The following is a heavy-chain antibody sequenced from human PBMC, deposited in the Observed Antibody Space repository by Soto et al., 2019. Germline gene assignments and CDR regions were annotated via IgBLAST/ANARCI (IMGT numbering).Heavy chain of an antibody. CDR3: ASNGLAAYFDL. CDR2: IHYTGST. CDR1: GGSVSSGTSY. J-gene: IGHJ2*01. V-gene: IGHV4-61*01. Sequence: QVQLQESGPGLVKPSETLSLTCTVSGGSVSSGTSYWNWIRQPPGKGPEWIGYIHYTGSTNYNPSLKSRVTMSVDTSKSQFSLRLSSMTAADTAMYYCASNGLAAYFDLWGRGTLVTVSS. D-gene: IGHD3-16*01.